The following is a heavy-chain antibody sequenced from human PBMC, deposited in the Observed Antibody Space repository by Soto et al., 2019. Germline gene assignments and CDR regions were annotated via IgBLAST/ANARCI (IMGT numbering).Heavy chain of an antibody. CDR1: GGSISSSSYY. V-gene: IGHV4-39*01. D-gene: IGHD4-17*01. Sequence: QLQLQESGPGLVKPSETLSLTCTVSGGSISSSSYYWGWIRQPPGKGLEWIGSIYYSGSTYYNPSLKSRVTISVDTSKHQFSLKLSSVTAADTAVYYCARRHSWVYGDYYFDYWGQGTLVTVSS. J-gene: IGHJ4*02. CDR2: IYYSGST. CDR3: ARRHSWVYGDYYFDY.